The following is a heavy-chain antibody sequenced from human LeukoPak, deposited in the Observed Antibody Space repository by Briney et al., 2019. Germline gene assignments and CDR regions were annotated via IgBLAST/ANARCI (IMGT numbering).Heavy chain of an antibody. D-gene: IGHD3-22*01. CDR1: GFTFSSYG. J-gene: IGHJ4*02. V-gene: IGHV3-30*02. CDR3: AKDAAPGYDSSGYYD. Sequence: GGSLRLSCAASGFTFSSYGMHWVRQAPGKGLEWVAFIRYDGSNKYYADSVKGRFTISRDNSKNTLYLQMNSLRAEDTAVYYCAKDAAPGYDSSGYYDWSQGTLVTVSS. CDR2: IRYDGSNK.